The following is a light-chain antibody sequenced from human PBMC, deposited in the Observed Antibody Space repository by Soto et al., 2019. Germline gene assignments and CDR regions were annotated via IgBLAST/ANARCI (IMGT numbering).Light chain of an antibody. CDR3: QQYNNWPPSIT. V-gene: IGKV1-5*01. J-gene: IGKJ5*01. CDR2: DAS. Sequence: PMTQSPSTLSASFGDRVTITCRASQNIRSRLAWFQQKPGKAPKLLIYDASSLESGVPQRFSGSGSGTEFTLTISSLQSEDFAVYYCQQYNNWPPSITFGQGTRLEI. CDR1: QNIRSR.